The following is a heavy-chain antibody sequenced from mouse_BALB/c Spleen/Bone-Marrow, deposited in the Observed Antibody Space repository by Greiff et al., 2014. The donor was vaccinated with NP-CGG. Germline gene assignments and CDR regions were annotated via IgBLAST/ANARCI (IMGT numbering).Heavy chain of an antibody. V-gene: IGHV1-7*01. CDR3: ARGNYEAMDY. CDR1: DYTFTNYW. Sequence: VQVVESGAELAKPGASVKMSCKASDYTFTNYWMHWVKQRPGQGLEWIGYINPSTGNTEYNQKFKDKATLTADKSSNTAFMQLSSLTSEDSAVYFCARGNYEAMDYWGQGTSVTVSS. CDR2: INPSTGNT. D-gene: IGHD2-1*01. J-gene: IGHJ4*01.